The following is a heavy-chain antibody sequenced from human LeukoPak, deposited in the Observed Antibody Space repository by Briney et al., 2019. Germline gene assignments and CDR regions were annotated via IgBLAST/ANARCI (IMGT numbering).Heavy chain of an antibody. Sequence: SETLSLTCAVYGGSFSGYYWSWIRQPPGKGLEWIGEINHSGSTNYNPSLKSRVTISVDTSKNQFSLKLSSVTAADTAVYYCARGYIAAAGTFYFDYWGQGTLVTVSS. CDR1: GGSFSGYY. D-gene: IGHD6-13*01. CDR2: INHSGST. V-gene: IGHV4-34*01. J-gene: IGHJ4*02. CDR3: ARGYIAAAGTFYFDY.